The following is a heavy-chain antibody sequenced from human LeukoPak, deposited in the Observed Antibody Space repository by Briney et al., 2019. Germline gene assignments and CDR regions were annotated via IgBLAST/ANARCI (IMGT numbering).Heavy chain of an antibody. CDR3: ARGGGVTFVDY. CDR1: GFSFSSYA. CDR2: ISYDGSNK. D-gene: IGHD3-16*01. V-gene: IGHV3-30-3*01. J-gene: IGHJ4*02. Sequence: GGSLRLSCAASGFSFSSYAMHWVRQDPGKGVEWVAVISYDGSNKYYADSVKGRFTISRDNSKNTLYLQMNSLRAEDTAVYYCARGGGVTFVDYWGQGTLVTVSS.